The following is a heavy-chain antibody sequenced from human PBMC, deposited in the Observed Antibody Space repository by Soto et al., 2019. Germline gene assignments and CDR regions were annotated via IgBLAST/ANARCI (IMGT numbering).Heavy chain of an antibody. CDR3: ARASMIVEKYDF. J-gene: IGHJ4*02. Sequence: ASVKVSCKASGYTFTGYYIHWVREAPGQGLEWMGWINPQTGGTSYAQKFQGRVTLSRDTSINTAYLELSRLRFDDAAVYFCARASMIVEKYDFWGQGTQVTVSS. V-gene: IGHV1-2*02. D-gene: IGHD3-22*01. CDR2: INPQTGGT. CDR1: GYTFTGYY.